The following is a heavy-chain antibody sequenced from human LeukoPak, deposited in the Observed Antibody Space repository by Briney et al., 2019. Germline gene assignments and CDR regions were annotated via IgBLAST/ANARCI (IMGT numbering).Heavy chain of an antibody. V-gene: IGHV4-39*01. CDR3: ARLDNWNGYYFDY. J-gene: IGHJ4*02. Sequence: PSETLSLTCTVSGGSISSSSHFWGWIRQPPGKGLEWIGSIYYTGSTYHNSSLKSRLTISVDTSKNQFSLKLSSVTAADTAAFYCARLDNWNGYYFDYWGQGTLVTVSS. CDR1: GGSISSSSHF. D-gene: IGHD1-20*01. CDR2: IYYTGST.